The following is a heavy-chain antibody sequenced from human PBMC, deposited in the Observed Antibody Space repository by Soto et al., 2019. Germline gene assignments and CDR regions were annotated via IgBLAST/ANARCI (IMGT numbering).Heavy chain of an antibody. CDR3: ARAYTGYYDFWSGAKSFDY. J-gene: IGHJ4*02. Sequence: ASVKVSCKASGYTFTSYDINWVRQATGQGLEWMGWMNPNSGNTGYAQKFQGRVTMTRNTSISTAYMELSSLRSEDTAVYYCARAYTGYYDFWSGAKSFDYWGQGTLVTVSS. D-gene: IGHD3-3*01. V-gene: IGHV1-8*01. CDR2: MNPNSGNT. CDR1: GYTFTSYD.